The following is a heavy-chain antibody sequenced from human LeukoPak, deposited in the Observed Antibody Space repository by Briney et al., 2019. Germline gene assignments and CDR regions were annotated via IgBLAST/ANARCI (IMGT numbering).Heavy chain of an antibody. D-gene: IGHD5-12*01. V-gene: IGHV1-69*13. CDR3: ARENGRGYSGYVWYFDY. Sequence: ASVEVSCKASGGTFSSYAISWVRQAPGQGLEWMGGIIPIFGTANYAQKFQGRVTITADESTSTAYMELSSLRSEDTAVYYCARENGRGYSGYVWYFDYWGQGTLVTVSS. CDR2: IIPIFGTA. J-gene: IGHJ4*02. CDR1: GGTFSSYA.